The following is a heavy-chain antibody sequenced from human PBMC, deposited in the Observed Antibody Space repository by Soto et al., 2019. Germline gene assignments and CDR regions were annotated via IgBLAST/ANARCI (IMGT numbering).Heavy chain of an antibody. CDR1: GFTFSSYG. CDR3: ARGGNWNYVAFDY. D-gene: IGHD1-7*01. CDR2: IWYDGGNK. V-gene: IGHV3-33*01. Sequence: GGSLRLSCAASGFTFSSYGMHWVRQAPGKGLEWVAVIWYDGGNKYYADSVKGRFTISRDNSKNTLHLQMNSLRAEDTAVYYCARGGNWNYVAFDYWGQGTLVTVSS. J-gene: IGHJ4*02.